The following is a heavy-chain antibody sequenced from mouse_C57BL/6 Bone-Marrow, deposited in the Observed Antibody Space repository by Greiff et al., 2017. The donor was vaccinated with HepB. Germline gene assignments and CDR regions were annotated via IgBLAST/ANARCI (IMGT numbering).Heavy chain of an antibody. J-gene: IGHJ1*03. V-gene: IGHV5-16*01. Sequence: EVKLMESEGGLVQPGSSMKLSCTASGFTFSDYYMAWVRQVPEKGLEWVANINYDGSSTYYLDSLKSRFIISRDNAKNILYLQMSSLKSEDTATYYCARDDGHSRDWYFDVWGTGTTVTVSS. CDR3: ARDDGHSRDWYFDV. D-gene: IGHD2-3*01. CDR1: GFTFSDYY. CDR2: INYDGSST.